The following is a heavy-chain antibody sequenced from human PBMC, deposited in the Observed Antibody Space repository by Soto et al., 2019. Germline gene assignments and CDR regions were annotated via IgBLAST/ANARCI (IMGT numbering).Heavy chain of an antibody. D-gene: IGHD5-12*01. J-gene: IGHJ4*02. V-gene: IGHV5-51*03. CDR2: IYPGDSDT. Sequence: EVQLVQSGAEVKKPGESLKISCKGSGYSLTSYWIGWVRQMPGKGLEWMGIIYPGDSDTRYSPSFQGQVTISADKSISTADMQWSSLKASDTAMYYCARRKGGYSGYDSPFFDYWGQGTLVTVSS. CDR1: GYSLTSYW. CDR3: ARRKGGYSGYDSPFFDY.